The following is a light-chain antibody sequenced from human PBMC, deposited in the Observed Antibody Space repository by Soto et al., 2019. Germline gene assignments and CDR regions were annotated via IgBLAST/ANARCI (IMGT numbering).Light chain of an antibody. CDR1: QTIGAN. J-gene: IGKJ2*01. Sequence: DIQMTQSPSSLSASVGDRVTITCRASQTIGANLNWYRHKLGKAPTLLIYDASTLQSGVPSRFSGLGSGTDFALTITSLQPDDSATYYCQQSYTTVYTFGQGTKVEIK. CDR3: QQSYTTVYT. V-gene: IGKV1-39*01. CDR2: DAS.